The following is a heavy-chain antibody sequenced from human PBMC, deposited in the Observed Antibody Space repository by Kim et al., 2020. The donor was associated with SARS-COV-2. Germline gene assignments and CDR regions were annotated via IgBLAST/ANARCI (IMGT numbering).Heavy chain of an antibody. Sequence: NPSLKSRVTISVDTSKNQFSLKLSSVTAADTAVYYCARVSAYYGSGMFDPWGQGTLVTVSS. V-gene: IGHV4-30-2*04. J-gene: IGHJ5*02. CDR3: ARVSAYYGSGMFDP. D-gene: IGHD3-10*01.